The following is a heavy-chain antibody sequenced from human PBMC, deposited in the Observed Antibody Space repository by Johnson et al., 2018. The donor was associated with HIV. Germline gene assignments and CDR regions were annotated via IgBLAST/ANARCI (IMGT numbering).Heavy chain of an antibody. J-gene: IGHJ3*02. CDR2: INWNGGTT. V-gene: IGHV3-20*04. Sequence: VQLVESGGRLVKPGGSLRLSCAASGFTFSDYYMSWIRQAPGKGLEWVSGINWNGGTTGYADSVKGRFSISRDNGKNSLYLQMNSLRVDDTALYYCARASHYADAFDIWGQGTMVTVSS. D-gene: IGHD2-2*01. CDR3: ARASHYADAFDI. CDR1: GFTFSDYY.